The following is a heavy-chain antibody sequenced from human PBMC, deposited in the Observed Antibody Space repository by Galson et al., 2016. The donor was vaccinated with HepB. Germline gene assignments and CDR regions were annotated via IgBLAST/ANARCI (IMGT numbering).Heavy chain of an antibody. V-gene: IGHV3-48*04. CDR2: ISDSGGIM. CDR3: ARGPAGRLRFFYMDV. D-gene: IGHD3-3*01. CDR1: GFTFSTHS. J-gene: IGHJ6*03. Sequence: LRLSCAASGFTFSTHSVNWVRQAPGKGLEWLAFISDSGGIMYYADSVKGRFTISRDNVRNSLTLQMNSLRGEDTAVYYCARGPAGRLRFFYMDVWGKGTTVTVSS.